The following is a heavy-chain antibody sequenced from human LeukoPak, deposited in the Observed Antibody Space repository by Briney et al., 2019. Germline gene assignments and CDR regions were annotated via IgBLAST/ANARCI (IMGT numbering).Heavy chain of an antibody. CDR1: GYTFTGYY. Sequence: ASVKVPCKASGYTFTGYYMHWVRQAPGQGLEWMGWINPNSGGTNYAQKFQGRVTMTRDTSISTAYMELSRLRSDDTAVYYCAREEYYDFWSGMGDYWGQGTLVTVSS. CDR3: AREEYYDFWSGMGDY. CDR2: INPNSGGT. V-gene: IGHV1-2*02. D-gene: IGHD3-3*01. J-gene: IGHJ4*02.